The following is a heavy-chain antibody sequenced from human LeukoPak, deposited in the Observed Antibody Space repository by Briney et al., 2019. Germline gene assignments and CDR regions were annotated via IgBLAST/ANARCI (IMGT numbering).Heavy chain of an antibody. CDR1: GFTFSSYA. Sequence: PGGSLRLSCAASGFTFSSYAMSWVRQAPRKGLDWVSAISGSGGSTYYADSVKGRFIISRDNSKNTLYLQMNSLGAEDTAVYYCAKDGMATISYYFDYWGQGTLVTVAS. J-gene: IGHJ4*02. D-gene: IGHD5-24*01. CDR3: AKDGMATISYYFDY. V-gene: IGHV3-23*01. CDR2: ISGSGGST.